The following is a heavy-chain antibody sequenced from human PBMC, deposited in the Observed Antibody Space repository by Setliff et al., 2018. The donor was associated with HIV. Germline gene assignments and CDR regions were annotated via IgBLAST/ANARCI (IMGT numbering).Heavy chain of an antibody. V-gene: IGHV1-18*01. CDR1: GYTFSSYG. CDR2: ISGYNGQT. D-gene: IGHD3-16*01. Sequence: ASVKVSCKAPGYTFSSYGITWVRQAPGQGLEWMGWISGYNGQTKDAQKFQRRLIMTTDTATSTSYMEMRSLRSDDTAIYYCARARYGGFDHWGQGSLVTVSS. J-gene: IGHJ4*02. CDR3: ARARYGGFDH.